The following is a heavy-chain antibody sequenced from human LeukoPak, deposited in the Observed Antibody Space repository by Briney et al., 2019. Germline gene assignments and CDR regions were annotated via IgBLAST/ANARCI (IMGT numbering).Heavy chain of an antibody. CDR1: GYSFTTYW. CDR3: ARQDYYGSNWFDP. J-gene: IGHJ5*02. CDR2: IYPGDSDT. V-gene: IGHV5-51*01. D-gene: IGHD3-10*01. Sequence: GESLKISCKASGYSFTTYWIGWVRQVPGKGLEWMGIIYPGDSDTRYSPSFQGQVTISADKSISTAYLQWSSLKASVTAMYYCARQDYYGSNWFDPWGQGILVTVSS.